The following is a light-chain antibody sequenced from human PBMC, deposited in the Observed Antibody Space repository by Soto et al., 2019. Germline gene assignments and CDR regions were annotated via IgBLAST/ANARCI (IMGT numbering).Light chain of an antibody. J-gene: IGKJ4*01. Sequence: DIQLTQSPSFLSASVGDRVTITCRASQDISGYLAWYQQKPGKAPKLLSNAASTLQSGVPSRFSGSESGTDFTLTISSLQPEDFATYYCQQFNVYPLTFGGGTRVEI. CDR3: QQFNVYPLT. V-gene: IGKV1-9*01. CDR1: QDISGY. CDR2: AAS.